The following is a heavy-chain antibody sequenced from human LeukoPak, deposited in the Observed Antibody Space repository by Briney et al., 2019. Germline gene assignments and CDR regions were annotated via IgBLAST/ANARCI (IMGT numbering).Heavy chain of an antibody. D-gene: IGHD2-2*01. J-gene: IGHJ5*02. V-gene: IGHV1-3*01. CDR3: ARDGLYCSSTSCQNWFDP. CDR2: INAGNGNT. Sequence: ASVKVSCKASGYTFTSYAMHWVRQAPGQRPEWMGWINAGNGNTKYSQKFQGRVTITRDTSASTAYMELSSLRSEDTAVYYCARDGLYCSSTSCQNWFDPWGQGTLVTVSS. CDR1: GYTFTSYA.